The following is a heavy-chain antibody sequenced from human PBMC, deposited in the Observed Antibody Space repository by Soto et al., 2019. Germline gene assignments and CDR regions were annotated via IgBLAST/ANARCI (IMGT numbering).Heavy chain of an antibody. V-gene: IGHV3-23*01. Sequence: EVQLLESGGGLVQPGGSLRLSCAASGFTFSSYAMNWVRQTPGKGLEWVSVISFSGVNTNYADSVKGRFTISRDNSKNTFYLQMNSLRAEDTAVYYCAKVGSGSYSAHSWGQGTLVTVSS. CDR3: AKVGSGSYSAHS. CDR2: ISFSGVNT. J-gene: IGHJ4*02. D-gene: IGHD3-10*01. CDR1: GFTFSSYA.